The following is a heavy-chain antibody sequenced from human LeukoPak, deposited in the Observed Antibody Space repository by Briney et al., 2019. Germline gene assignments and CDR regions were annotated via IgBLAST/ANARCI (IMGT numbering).Heavy chain of an antibody. J-gene: IGHJ5*01. D-gene: IGHD2-2*01. CDR2: IYYSGST. V-gene: IGHV4-59*01. CDR3: ARTIPAGVYCSSTSCEINWFDP. Sequence: PSETLSLTCTVSAGSISSYYWSWIRQPPGKGLEWIGYIYYSGSTNYNPSLKSRVTISVDTSKNQFSLKLSSVTAADTAVYYCARTIPAGVYCSSTSCEINWFDPWGQGTLVTVSS. CDR1: AGSISSYY.